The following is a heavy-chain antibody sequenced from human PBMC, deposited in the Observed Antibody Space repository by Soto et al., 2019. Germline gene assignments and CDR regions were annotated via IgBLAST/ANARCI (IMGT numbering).Heavy chain of an antibody. Sequence: QVQLQESGPGLVKPSETLSLTCTVSGGSISSYYWSWIRQPPGKGLEWIGYVYYSGSTDHNPSLKSRVIIPVDSSKNQFSLKLSSVTAADTAVYYCARAYGSGSSFDYWGQGTLVTVSS. CDR2: VYYSGST. CDR1: GGSISSYY. J-gene: IGHJ4*02. V-gene: IGHV4-59*01. D-gene: IGHD3-10*01. CDR3: ARAYGSGSSFDY.